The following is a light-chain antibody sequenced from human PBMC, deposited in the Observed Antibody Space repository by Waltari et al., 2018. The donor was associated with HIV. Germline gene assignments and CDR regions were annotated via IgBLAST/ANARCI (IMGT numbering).Light chain of an antibody. J-gene: IGLJ3*02. CDR2: KDS. Sequence: SYELTHPSSVSVSPGQTAKITCSGDVLAKKYARWFQQKPGQAPVLVIYKDSERPSGIPERFSGSTSGTKVTLTISGAQVEDEADYYCYSAADNNDWVFGGGTKLTVL. V-gene: IGLV3-27*01. CDR1: VLAKKY. CDR3: YSAADNNDWV.